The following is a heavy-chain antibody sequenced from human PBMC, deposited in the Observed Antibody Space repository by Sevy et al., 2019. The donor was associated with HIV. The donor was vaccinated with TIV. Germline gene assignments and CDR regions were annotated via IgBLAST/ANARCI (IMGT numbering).Heavy chain of an antibody. D-gene: IGHD4-17*01. CDR1: GFTVSSNY. V-gene: IGHV3-53*01. J-gene: IGHJ6*02. CDR3: ATDRLVQVPYGDYGRNYYYYYGMDV. Sequence: GGFLRLSCAASGFTVSSNYMSWVRQAPGKGLEWVSVIYSGGSTYYADSVKGRFTISRDNSKNTLYLQMNSLRAEDTAVYYCATDRLVQVPYGDYGRNYYYYYGMDVWGQGTTVTVSS. CDR2: IYSGGST.